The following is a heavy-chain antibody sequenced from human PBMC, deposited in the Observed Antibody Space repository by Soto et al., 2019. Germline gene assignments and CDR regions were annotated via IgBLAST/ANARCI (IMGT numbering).Heavy chain of an antibody. Sequence: GGSLRLSCSASGFTFSSYAMHWVRQAPGKGLEYVSAISSNGGSTYYADSVKGRFTISRDNSKNTLYLQMSSLRAEDTAVYYCVKQGIAAAEAAGFVDYWGQGTLVTVSS. J-gene: IGHJ4*02. CDR2: ISSNGGST. CDR1: GFTFSSYA. D-gene: IGHD6-13*01. CDR3: VKQGIAAAEAAGFVDY. V-gene: IGHV3-64D*08.